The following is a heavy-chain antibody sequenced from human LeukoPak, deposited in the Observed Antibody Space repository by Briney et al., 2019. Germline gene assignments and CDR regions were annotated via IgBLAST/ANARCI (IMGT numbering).Heavy chain of an antibody. CDR1: GFTFSDYY. J-gene: IGHJ5*02. CDR3: ARGAAAAGTRSWFDP. D-gene: IGHD6-13*01. CDR2: ISSSGSTI. Sequence: PGGSLRLSCAASGFTFSDYYMSWIRQAPGKGLEGVSYISSSGSTIYYADSVKGRFTISRDNAKNSLYLQMNSLRAEDTAVYYCARGAAAAGTRSWFDPWGQGTLVTVSS. V-gene: IGHV3-11*04.